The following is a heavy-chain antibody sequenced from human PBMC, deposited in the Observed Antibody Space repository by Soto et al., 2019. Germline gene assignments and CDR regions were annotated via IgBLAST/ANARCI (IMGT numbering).Heavy chain of an antibody. CDR2: IWYDGSNK. D-gene: IGHD6-13*01. V-gene: IGHV3-33*01. CDR1: GFTFSSYG. CDR3: ARDPRYSSSWYPAYYFDY. Sequence: GGSLRLSCAASGFTFSSYGMHWVRQAPGKGLEWVAVIWYDGSNKYYADSVKGRFTISRDNSKNTLYLQMNSLRAEDTAVYYCARDPRYSSSWYPAYYFDYWGQGTLVTVSS. J-gene: IGHJ4*02.